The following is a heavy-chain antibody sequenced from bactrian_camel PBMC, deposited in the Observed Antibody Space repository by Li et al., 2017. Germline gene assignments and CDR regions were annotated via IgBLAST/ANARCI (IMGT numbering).Heavy chain of an antibody. V-gene: IGHV3S55*01. CDR1: GHIFSSCR. CDR2: ISEDGTT. J-gene: IGHJ4*01. D-gene: IGHD2*01. CDR3: AKDWAYYGIGYPPDY. Sequence: HVQLVESGGGSVQAGGSLKLSCAVPGHIFSSCRMAWYRQAPESERELVSIISEDGTTDYADSVKGRFTISQDNANRTMYLQMNDLKPEDTAMYYCAKDWAYYGIGYPPDYWGQGTQVTV.